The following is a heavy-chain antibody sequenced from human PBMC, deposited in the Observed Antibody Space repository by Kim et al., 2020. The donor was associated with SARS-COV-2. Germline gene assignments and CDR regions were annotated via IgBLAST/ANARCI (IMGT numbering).Heavy chain of an antibody. CDR3: ARERMVRGVTIDY. V-gene: IGHV4-59*13. J-gene: IGHJ4*02. CDR2: IYYSGST. CDR1: GGSISSYY. Sequence: SETLSLTCTVSGGSISSYYWSWIRQPPGKGLEWIGYIYYSGSTNYNPSLKSRVTISVDTSKNQFSLKLSSVTAADTAVYYCARERMVRGVTIDYWGQGTLVTVSS. D-gene: IGHD3-10*01.